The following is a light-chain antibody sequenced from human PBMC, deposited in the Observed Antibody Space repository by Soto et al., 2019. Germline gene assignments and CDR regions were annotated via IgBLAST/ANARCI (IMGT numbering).Light chain of an antibody. CDR3: SSYTSSYTPL. J-gene: IGLJ3*02. CDR2: EVS. CDR1: SSDVGGYDH. Sequence: QSVLTQPASVSGSPGQSITISCTGTSSDVGGYDHVSWYQQLPGKAPKLMIYEVSNRPSGVSHRFSGSKSGNTASLTISGLQAEDEGDYYCSSYTSSYTPLFGGGTKLTVL. V-gene: IGLV2-14*01.